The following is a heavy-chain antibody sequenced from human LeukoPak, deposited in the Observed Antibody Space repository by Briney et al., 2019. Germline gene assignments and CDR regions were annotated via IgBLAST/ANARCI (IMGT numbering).Heavy chain of an antibody. CDR2: ISAYNGNT. D-gene: IGHD6-6*01. CDR1: GYTFTTYG. V-gene: IGHV1-18*01. CDR3: ARDSIAVRPGWFDP. J-gene: IGHJ5*02. Sequence: ASVKVSCKASGYTFTTYGISWVRQAPGQGLEWMGWISAYNGNTNYAQKVQGRVTMTTDTSTSTAHMELRSLTSDDTAVYYCARDSIAVRPGWFDPWGQGTLVTVSS.